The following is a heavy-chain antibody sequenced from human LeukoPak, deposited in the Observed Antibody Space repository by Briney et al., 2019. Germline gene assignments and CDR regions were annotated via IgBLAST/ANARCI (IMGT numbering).Heavy chain of an antibody. Sequence: SETLSLTCTVSGGSFSGHYWSWVRQPPGKGLEWMGHIHYSGSTNYNAPLTSRVTMSVDTSKNHFSLNLSSVTAADTAVYYCARDIRVVGATLYFDFWGQGTLVTVSS. D-gene: IGHD1-26*01. CDR2: IHYSGST. J-gene: IGHJ4*02. V-gene: IGHV4-59*11. CDR1: GGSFSGHY. CDR3: ARDIRVVGATLYFDF.